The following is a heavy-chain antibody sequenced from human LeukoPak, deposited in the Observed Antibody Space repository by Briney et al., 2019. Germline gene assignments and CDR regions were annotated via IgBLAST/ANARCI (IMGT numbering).Heavy chain of an antibody. D-gene: IGHD2-2*02. CDR2: IYYSGST. V-gene: IGHV4-39*07. J-gene: IGHJ4*02. CDR3: ARARRGTEVGYRSSTSCYIGPYYFDY. CDR1: GGSISSSSYY. Sequence: PSETLSLTCTVSGGSISSSSYYWGWIRQPPGKGLEWIGSIYYSGSTYYNPSLKSRVTISVDTSKNQFSLKLSSVTAADTAVYYCARARRGTEVGYRSSTSCYIGPYYFDYWGQGTLVTVSS.